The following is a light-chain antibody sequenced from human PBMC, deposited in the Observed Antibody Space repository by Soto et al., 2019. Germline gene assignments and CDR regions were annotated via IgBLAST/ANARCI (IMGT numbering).Light chain of an antibody. CDR1: QSVLYSSNNKHY. V-gene: IGKV4-1*01. Sequence: DIVMTQSPDSLAVSLGERATINCKYSQSVLYSSNNKHYLAWYQQKPGQPPKLLIYWASTRESGVPDRFSGSGSGTDFTLTISSLQAEDVAVYHCQQYYSTPQTFGQGTKVEIK. CDR3: QQYYSTPQT. CDR2: WAS. J-gene: IGKJ1*01.